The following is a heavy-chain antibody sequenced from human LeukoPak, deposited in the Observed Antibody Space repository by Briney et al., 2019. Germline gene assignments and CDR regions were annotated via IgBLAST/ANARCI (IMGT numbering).Heavy chain of an antibody. CDR3: ARCARDDYDFWSGSQYYFDY. CDR1: GFTFSSYS. CDR2: ISSSSSYI. D-gene: IGHD3-3*01. Sequence: KPGGSLRLSCAASGFTFSSYSMNWVRQAPGKGLEWVSSISSSSSYIYYADSVKGRFTISRDNAKNSLYLQMNSLRAEDTAVYYYARCARDDYDFWSGSQYYFDYWGQGTLVTVS. J-gene: IGHJ4*02. V-gene: IGHV3-21*01.